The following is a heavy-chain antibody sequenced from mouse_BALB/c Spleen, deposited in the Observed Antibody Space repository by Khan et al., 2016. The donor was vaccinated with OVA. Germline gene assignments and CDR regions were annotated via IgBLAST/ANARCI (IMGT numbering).Heavy chain of an antibody. J-gene: IGHJ3*01. CDR2: TNSDGGST. CDR1: EYEFPSHD. D-gene: IGHD2-14*01. CDR3: GRHNYRYSWFAY. V-gene: IGHV5-2*01. Sequence: EVELVESGGGLVQPGESLKLSCESNEYEFPSHDMSWVRKTPEKRPELVAATNSDGGSTYYPDTMERRFIISRDNTKKTLYLQMSSLRSEDAALCYCGRHNYRYSWFAYWGQGTLVTVSA.